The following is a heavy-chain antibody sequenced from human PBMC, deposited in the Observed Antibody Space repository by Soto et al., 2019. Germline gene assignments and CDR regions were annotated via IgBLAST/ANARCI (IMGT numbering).Heavy chain of an antibody. CDR3: AREDPPSYSGSRTPHYYYGMDV. J-gene: IGHJ6*02. Sequence: ASVKVSCKASGYTFTSYYMHWVRQSPVRGLEWMGIINPSGGSTSYAQKFQGRVTMTRDTSTSTVYMELSSLRSEDTAVYYCAREDPPSYSGSRTPHYYYGMDVWGQATTVTVSS. V-gene: IGHV1-46*01. CDR2: INPSGGST. D-gene: IGHD1-26*01. CDR1: GYTFTSYY.